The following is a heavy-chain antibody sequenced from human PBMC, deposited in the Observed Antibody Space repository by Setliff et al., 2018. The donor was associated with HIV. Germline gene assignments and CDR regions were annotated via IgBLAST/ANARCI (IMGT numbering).Heavy chain of an antibody. CDR3: ARVESGSDY. J-gene: IGHJ4*02. V-gene: IGHV1-2*02. D-gene: IGHD5-12*01. Sequence: GASVKVSCKASGYSFTGYYIHWVRQAPGQGLEWMGWINPNSGGTRYTQKFQGRVTMTRDTSINTAYMELRDLIFDDTAVYFCARVESGSDYWGQGTLVTVSS. CDR1: GYSFTGYY. CDR2: INPNSGGT.